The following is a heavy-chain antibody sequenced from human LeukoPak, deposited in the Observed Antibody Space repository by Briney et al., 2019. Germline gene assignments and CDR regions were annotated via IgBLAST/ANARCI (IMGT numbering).Heavy chain of an antibody. J-gene: IGHJ3*02. CDR1: GGSISSYY. Sequence: PSESLSLTCTASGGSISSYYWSWIRQPTGKGLEWIGYIYYSGSTNYNPSLKSRVTISVDTSKNQCSLKLSSVTAADTAVYFCAREGSSGWHDAFDIWGQGTMVTVSS. D-gene: IGHD6-19*01. V-gene: IGHV4-59*01. CDR3: AREGSSGWHDAFDI. CDR2: IYYSGST.